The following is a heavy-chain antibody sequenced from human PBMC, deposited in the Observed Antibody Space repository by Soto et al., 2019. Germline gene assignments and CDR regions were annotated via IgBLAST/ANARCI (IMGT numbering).Heavy chain of an antibody. V-gene: IGHV1-18*01. CDR2: ISAYNGNT. J-gene: IGHJ6*02. CDR1: GYTFTSYC. D-gene: IGHD2-2*03. CDR3: ARDGYCSSTNNWDDYYYYGMDV. Sequence: ASVKVSCKASGYTFTSYCISWVRQAPGQGLEWMGWISAYNGNTNYAQKLQGRVTMTTDTSTSTAYMELRSLRSDDTAVYYCARDGYCSSTNNWDDYYYYGMDVWGQGTTVTVSS.